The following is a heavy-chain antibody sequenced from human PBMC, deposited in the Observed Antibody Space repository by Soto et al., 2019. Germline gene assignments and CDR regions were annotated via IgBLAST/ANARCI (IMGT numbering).Heavy chain of an antibody. CDR2: IKQDGSEK. CDR1: GFTFSSYW. D-gene: IGHD6-13*01. J-gene: IGHJ6*03. V-gene: IGHV3-7*01. CDR3: ARDYGSWPLYYYYYYMDV. Sequence: GGSLRLSCAASGFTFSSYWMSWVRQAPGKGLEWVANIKQDGSEKYYVDSVKGRFTISRDNAKNSLYLQMNSLRAEDTAVYYCARDYGSWPLYYYYYYMDVWGKGTTVTVSS.